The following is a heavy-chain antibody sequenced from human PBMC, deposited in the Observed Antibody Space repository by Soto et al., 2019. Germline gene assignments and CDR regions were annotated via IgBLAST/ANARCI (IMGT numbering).Heavy chain of an antibody. D-gene: IGHD1-26*01. Sequence: SETLSLTCTVSGGSISSYYSSWIRQPPGKGLEWIGYIYYSGSTNYNPSLKSRVTISVDTSKNQFSLKLSSVTAADTAVYYCARAEGATYADYWGQGTLVTAPQ. J-gene: IGHJ4*02. CDR1: GGSISSYY. CDR3: ARAEGATYADY. V-gene: IGHV4-59*01. CDR2: IYYSGST.